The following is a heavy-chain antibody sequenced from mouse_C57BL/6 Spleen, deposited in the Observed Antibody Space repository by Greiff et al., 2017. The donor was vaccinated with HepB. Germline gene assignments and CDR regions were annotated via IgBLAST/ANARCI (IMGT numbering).Heavy chain of an antibody. V-gene: IGHV14-2*01. CDR3: AGYPCYGSSYEWYFDV. CDR2: IDPDDGET. CDR1: GFNIKDYY. Sequence: EVQLQQSGAELVKPGASVKLSCTASGFNIKDYYMHWVKQRPEQGLEWIGRIDPDDGETKYAPKFKGKATMTADTSSNTAYLQLSSLTSEDPAVYYCAGYPCYGSSYEWYFDVWGTGTTVTVSS. D-gene: IGHD1-1*01. J-gene: IGHJ1*03.